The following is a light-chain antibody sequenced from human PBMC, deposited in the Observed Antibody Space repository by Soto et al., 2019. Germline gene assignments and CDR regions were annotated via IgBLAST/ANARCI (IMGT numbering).Light chain of an antibody. CDR3: EQYNIWPQT. CDR2: GAS. J-gene: IGKJ1*01. CDR1: QNLRSS. V-gene: IGKV3-15*01. Sequence: ELVMTPSPATLSVSAGERATLSCRASQNLRSSLAWYQQKPGQAPRLLIYGASTRATGIPGRFSGSGSGTEFTLTIRSLQSEDSAVYFCEQYNIWPQTFGQGTKVDIK.